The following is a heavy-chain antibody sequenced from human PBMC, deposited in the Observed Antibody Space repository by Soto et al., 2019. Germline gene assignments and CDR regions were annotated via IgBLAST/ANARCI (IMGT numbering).Heavy chain of an antibody. V-gene: IGHV4-4*07. Sequence: SETLSLTCTVSGGSISSYYWSWIRQPAGKGLEWIGRIYTSGSTNYNPSLKSRVTMSVDTSKNQFSLKLSSVTAADTAVYYCARDSGLTGTGHWLDPWGQGTLVTVSS. CDR3: ARDSGLTGTGHWLDP. CDR1: GGSISSYY. D-gene: IGHD7-27*01. J-gene: IGHJ5*02. CDR2: IYTSGST.